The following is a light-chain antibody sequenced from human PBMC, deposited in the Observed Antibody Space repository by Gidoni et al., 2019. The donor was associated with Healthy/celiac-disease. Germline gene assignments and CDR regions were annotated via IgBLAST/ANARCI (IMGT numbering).Light chain of an antibody. CDR1: QSISSY. CDR2: AAS. CDR3: QQSYSTPPYT. Sequence: DIQMTQSPSSLSASVGDRVTITCRASQSISSYLNWYQQKPGKAPKLLIYAASSLQSGVPSRFSGSGSGTDFTRTISSLQPEDFATYYCQQSYSTPPYTFGQXTKLEIK. J-gene: IGKJ2*01. V-gene: IGKV1-39*01.